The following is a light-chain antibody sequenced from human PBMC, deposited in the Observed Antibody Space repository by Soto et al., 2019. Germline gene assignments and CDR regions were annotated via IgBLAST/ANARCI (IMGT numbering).Light chain of an antibody. Sequence: QSVLTQPPSVSGAPGQKVIISCTGSTSNIGEGYDVHWYQQLPGTAPKLIIYSNSNRPSGVPDRLSGSKSGTSASLAVAGLQVEDEADYYCQSYDSSLSAAVFGGGTKVTVL. J-gene: IGLJ3*02. CDR1: TSNIGEGYD. CDR2: SNS. CDR3: QSYDSSLSAAV. V-gene: IGLV1-40*01.